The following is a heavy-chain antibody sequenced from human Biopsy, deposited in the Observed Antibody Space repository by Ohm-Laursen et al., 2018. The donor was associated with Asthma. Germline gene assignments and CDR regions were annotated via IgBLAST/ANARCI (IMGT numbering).Heavy chain of an antibody. V-gene: IGHV1-3*01. J-gene: IGHJ3*02. CDR3: ARTYYDFLTGQVNDAFAM. D-gene: IGHD3-9*01. CDR2: INAGNGNT. CDR1: GYTFINYA. Sequence: AASVKVSCKASGYTFINYAIHWVRQALGQRLEWMGWINAGNGNTKYSQKLQGRVTISRDTSASTAYMDLSSLRSEDTAVYYCARTYYDFLTGQVNDAFAMWGQGTMVTVSS.